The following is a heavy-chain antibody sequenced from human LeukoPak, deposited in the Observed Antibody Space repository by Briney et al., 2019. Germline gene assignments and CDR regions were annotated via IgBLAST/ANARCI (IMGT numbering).Heavy chain of an antibody. CDR2: ITYSGST. Sequence: SETLSLTCTVSGGSITSNSYYWGWIRQPPGKGLEWIGSITYSGSTYYNPSLKRRVTISIDTSKNQFSLKLSSVTAADTAVYYCARAGRWLQFGEYYFDYWGQGTLVTASS. D-gene: IGHD5-24*01. CDR1: GGSITSNSYY. V-gene: IGHV4-39*07. CDR3: ARAGRWLQFGEYYFDY. J-gene: IGHJ4*02.